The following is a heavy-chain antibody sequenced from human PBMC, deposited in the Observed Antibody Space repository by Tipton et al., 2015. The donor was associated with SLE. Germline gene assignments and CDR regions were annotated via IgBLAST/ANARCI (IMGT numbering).Heavy chain of an antibody. D-gene: IGHD5-18*01. CDR2: IYTSGST. CDR3: ARWRGYGPSFDY. Sequence: TLSLTCTISGGSISSYYWSWIRQPAGKGLEWIGRIYTSGSTNYNPSLKSRVSMSVDTSKNQFSLKLSSVTAADTAVYYCARWRGYGPSFDYWGQGTLVTVSS. J-gene: IGHJ4*02. V-gene: IGHV4-4*07. CDR1: GGSISSYY.